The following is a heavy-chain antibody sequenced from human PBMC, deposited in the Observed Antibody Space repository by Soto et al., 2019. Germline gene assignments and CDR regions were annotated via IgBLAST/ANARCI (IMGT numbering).Heavy chain of an antibody. CDR1: GCSFAGYW. CDR3: ARQIYDADTGPNFQYYFDS. J-gene: IGHJ4*02. D-gene: IGHD5-18*01. V-gene: IGHV5-10-1*01. CDR2: IDPSDSQT. Sequence: PGASLKISCKGSGCSFAGYWITWVRQKPGKGLEWMGRIDPSDSQTYYSPSFRGHVTISVTKSITTVFLQWSSLRASDTAMYYCARQIYDADTGPNFQYYFDSWGQGTPVTVSS.